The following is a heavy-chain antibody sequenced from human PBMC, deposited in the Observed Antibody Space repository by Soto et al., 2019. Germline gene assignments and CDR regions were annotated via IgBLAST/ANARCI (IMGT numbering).Heavy chain of an antibody. Sequence: QVQLQESGPGLVKPSQTLSLTCTVSGGSISSGGYYWSWIRQHPGKGQQGIGYIYYRGSTYYNPSLKSRVTRSVDTSKNQFSLKLSSVTAADTAVYYCARGLGYCSSTSCYEDWFDPWGQGTLVTVSS. V-gene: IGHV4-31*03. CDR1: GGSISSGGYY. CDR2: IYYRGST. D-gene: IGHD2-2*01. CDR3: ARGLGYCSSTSCYEDWFDP. J-gene: IGHJ5*02.